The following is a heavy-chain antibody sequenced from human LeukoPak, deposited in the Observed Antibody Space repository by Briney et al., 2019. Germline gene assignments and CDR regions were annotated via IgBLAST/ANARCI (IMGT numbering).Heavy chain of an antibody. CDR3: AASGPLRPYYYYYGMDV. J-gene: IGHJ6*04. Sequence: SVKVSCKASGGTFSSYAISWVRQAPGQGLEWMGGIIPILGTANYAQKFQGRVTITADKSTSTAYMELSSLRSEDTAVYYCAASGPLRPYYYYYGMDVWGKGTTVTVSS. CDR1: GGTFSSYA. D-gene: IGHD3-10*01. V-gene: IGHV1-69*10. CDR2: IIPILGTA.